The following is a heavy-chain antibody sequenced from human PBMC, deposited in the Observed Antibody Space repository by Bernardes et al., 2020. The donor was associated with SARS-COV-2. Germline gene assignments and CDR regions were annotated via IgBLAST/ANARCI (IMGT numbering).Heavy chain of an antibody. D-gene: IGHD3-9*01. CDR3: ARDRLTHYDVLTGPSPYDACHI. J-gene: IGHJ3*02. V-gene: IGHV1-2*02. CDR2: ITPHSGST. CDR1: GYTFTGYY. Sequence: ASLKVSCKASGYTFTGYYMPWVRQAPGQGPEWMGWITPHSGSTTYVQKFQGRVTMTRDTSISTAYMELSRLRSDDTAVYYCARDRLTHYDVLTGPSPYDACHIWGKGTMVTVSS.